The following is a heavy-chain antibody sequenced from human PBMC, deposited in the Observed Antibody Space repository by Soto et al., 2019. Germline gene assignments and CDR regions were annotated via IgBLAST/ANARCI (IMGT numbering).Heavy chain of an antibody. CDR3: ARDFMVHPISSGWNEFDY. V-gene: IGHV3-21*01. J-gene: IGHJ4*02. D-gene: IGHD6-19*01. CDR2: ISSSSSYI. CDR1: GFTFSSYS. Sequence: GGSLRLSCAASGFTFSSYSMNWVRQAPGKGLEWVSSISSSSSYIYYADSVKGRFTISRDNAKNSLYLQMNSLRAEDTAVYYCARDFMVHPISSGWNEFDYWGQGTLVTVSS.